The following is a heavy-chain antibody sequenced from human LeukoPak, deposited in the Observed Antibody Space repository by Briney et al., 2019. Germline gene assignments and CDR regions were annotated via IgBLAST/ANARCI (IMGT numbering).Heavy chain of an antibody. Sequence: GGSLRLSCAASGFTFTNYWMSWVRQAPGKGLEWVANIKEDGSERYYVDSVKGRFTISRDNAKNSLFLQMNSLRAEDTAVYYCARGEYYYDGSYWGQGTLVTVSS. CDR2: IKEDGSER. J-gene: IGHJ4*02. D-gene: IGHD3-22*01. CDR1: GFTFTNYW. V-gene: IGHV3-7*04. CDR3: ARGEYYYDGSY.